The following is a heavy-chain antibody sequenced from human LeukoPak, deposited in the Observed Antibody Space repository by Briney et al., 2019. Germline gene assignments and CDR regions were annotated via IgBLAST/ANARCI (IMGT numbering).Heavy chain of an antibody. CDR1: GGSISSSNW. CDR2: IYHSGST. Sequence: SGTLSLTCAVSGGSISSSNWWSWVRQPPGKGLEWIGEIYHSGSTNYNPSLKSRVTISVDKSKNQFSLKLSSVTAADTAVYYCARVAAAAGTGVYGMDVWGQGTTVTVSS. J-gene: IGHJ6*02. D-gene: IGHD6-13*01. CDR3: ARVAAAAGTGVYGMDV. V-gene: IGHV4-4*02.